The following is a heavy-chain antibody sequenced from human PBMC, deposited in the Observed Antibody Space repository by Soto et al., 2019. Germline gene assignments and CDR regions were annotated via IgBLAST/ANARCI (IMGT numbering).Heavy chain of an antibody. CDR3: SRDDSDWFFN. CDR2: IGSKGETYAT. V-gene: IGHV3-73*02. J-gene: IGHJ4*02. D-gene: IGHD3-9*01. CDR1: GFTFCASA. Sequence: EVQLVESGGGLVQPGGSLKLSCVASGFTFCASALQWCRQASGKGLEWLGRIGSKGETYATAYAASVKGRFTISRDDSKNTAYLQMNSLESEDKAVYYCSRDDSDWFFNWGRGTLVTVSS.